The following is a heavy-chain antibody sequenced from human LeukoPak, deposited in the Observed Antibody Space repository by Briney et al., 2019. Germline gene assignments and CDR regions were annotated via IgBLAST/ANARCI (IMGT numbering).Heavy chain of an antibody. CDR3: ARTEGSSWPFDY. CDR1: GGSISSYY. Sequence: PSETLSLTCTVSGGSISSYYWSWIRQPPGKGLEWIGYIYYSGSTNYNPSLKSRVTISVDTSKNQFSLKLSSVTAADTAVYYCARTEGSSWPFDYWGQGTLVTVSS. V-gene: IGHV4-59*12. D-gene: IGHD6-13*01. CDR2: IYYSGST. J-gene: IGHJ4*02.